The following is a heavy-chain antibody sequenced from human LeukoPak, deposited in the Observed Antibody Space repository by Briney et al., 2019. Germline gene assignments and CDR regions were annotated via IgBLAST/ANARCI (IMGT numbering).Heavy chain of an antibody. Sequence: PWASVKVSCKASGGTFSSYAISWVRQAPGQGLEWMGGIIPIFGTANYAQKFQGRVTITTDESTSTAYMELSSLRSEDTAVYYCATSRLVGATGEFDYWGQGTLVTVSS. D-gene: IGHD1-26*01. CDR2: IIPIFGTA. J-gene: IGHJ4*02. CDR3: ATSRLVGATGEFDY. CDR1: GGTFSSYA. V-gene: IGHV1-69*05.